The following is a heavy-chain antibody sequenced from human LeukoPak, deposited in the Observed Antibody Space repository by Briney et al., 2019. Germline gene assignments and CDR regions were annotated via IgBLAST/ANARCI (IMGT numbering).Heavy chain of an antibody. D-gene: IGHD5-24*01. V-gene: IGHV4-39*01. J-gene: IGHJ4*02. CDR3: ASHSTKRWLQFPYYFDY. Sequence: SETLSLTCTVSGGSISSSSYYWGWIRQPPGKGLEWIGSIYYSGSTYYSPSLKSRVTISVDTSKNQFSLKLSSVTAADTAVYYCASHSTKRWLQFPYYFDYWGQETLVTVSS. CDR2: IYYSGST. CDR1: GGSISSSSYY.